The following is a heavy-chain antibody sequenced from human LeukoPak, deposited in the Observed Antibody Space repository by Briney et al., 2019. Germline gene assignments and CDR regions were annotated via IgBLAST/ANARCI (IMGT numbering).Heavy chain of an antibody. CDR2: IIPILGIA. Sequence: GASVKVSCKASGGTFSRYGISWVRQAPGQGLEWMGGIIPILGIANYAQKFQGRVTITANKSTSTAYMELSSLRSEDTAVFYCARVTELGFCSGGSCYSTASLDYWGQGTLVTVSS. CDR3: ARVTELGFCSGGSCYSTASLDY. J-gene: IGHJ4*02. V-gene: IGHV1-69*10. D-gene: IGHD2-15*01. CDR1: GGTFSRYG.